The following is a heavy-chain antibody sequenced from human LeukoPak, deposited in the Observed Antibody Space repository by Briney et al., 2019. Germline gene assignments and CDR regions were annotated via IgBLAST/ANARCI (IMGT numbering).Heavy chain of an antibody. CDR3: ARDQVVFWSQRNDY. D-gene: IGHD3-3*01. V-gene: IGHV3-21*01. CDR2: ISSSSSYI. J-gene: IGHJ4*02. CDR1: GFTFSSYS. Sequence: PGGSLRLSCAASGFTFSSYSMNWVRQAPGKGLEWVSSISSSSSYIYYADSVKGRFTISRDNAKNSLYLQMNGLRAEDTAVYYCARDQVVFWSQRNDYWGQGTLVTVSS.